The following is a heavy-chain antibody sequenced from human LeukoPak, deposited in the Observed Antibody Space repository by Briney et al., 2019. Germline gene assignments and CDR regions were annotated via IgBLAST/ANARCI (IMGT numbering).Heavy chain of an antibody. CDR1: GGSFSGYY. V-gene: IGHV4-34*01. Sequence: SETLSLTCAVYGGSFSGYYWSWIRQPPGKGLEWIGEINHSGSTNYNPSLKSRVTISVDTSKNQFSLKLSSVTAADTAVYYCARGSGFADVWGKGTTVTVSS. CDR3: ARGSGFADV. J-gene: IGHJ6*04. CDR2: INHSGST.